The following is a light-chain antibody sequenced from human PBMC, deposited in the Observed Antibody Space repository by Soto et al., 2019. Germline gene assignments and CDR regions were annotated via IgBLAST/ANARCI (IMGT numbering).Light chain of an antibody. CDR3: QQYDNFPPYT. J-gene: IGKJ2*01. V-gene: IGKV1-33*01. CDR1: RDISVY. CDR2: DAS. Sequence: DIQMTQSPSSLSASAGDSVTITCQASRDISVYLNWYQHKPGHPPKLLVFDASNLHAGVQSRFSGSGSGTHYTFTITNLQPEDVATYYCQQYDNFPPYTFGQGTKLDI.